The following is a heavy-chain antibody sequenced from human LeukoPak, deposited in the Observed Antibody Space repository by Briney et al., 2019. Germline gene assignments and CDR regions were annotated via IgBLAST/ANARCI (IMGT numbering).Heavy chain of an antibody. Sequence: GGSLRPSCAASGFTFSSYAMSSVPHAPGKGLEWASAISGSGGSTYYADSVKGRFTISRDNSKNTLYLQMNSLRAEDTAVYYCATRFIAAAGTGNYWGQGTLVTVSS. CDR2: ISGSGGST. V-gene: IGHV3-23*01. D-gene: IGHD6-13*01. CDR3: ATRFIAAAGTGNY. J-gene: IGHJ4*02. CDR1: GFTFSSYA.